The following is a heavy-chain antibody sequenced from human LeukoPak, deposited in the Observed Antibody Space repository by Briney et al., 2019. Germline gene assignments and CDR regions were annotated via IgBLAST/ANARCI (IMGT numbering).Heavy chain of an antibody. CDR1: AGSISSYY. CDR2: IYYSGST. Sequence: PSETLSLTCTVSAGSISSYYWSWIRQPPGKGLEWIGYIYYSGSTNYNPSLKSRVTISLDTSKNQFSLKLRSVTAADTAVYYCARVTGYVIEDYFDYWGQGTLVTVSS. CDR3: ARVTGYVIEDYFDY. J-gene: IGHJ4*02. D-gene: IGHD3-22*01. V-gene: IGHV4-59*01.